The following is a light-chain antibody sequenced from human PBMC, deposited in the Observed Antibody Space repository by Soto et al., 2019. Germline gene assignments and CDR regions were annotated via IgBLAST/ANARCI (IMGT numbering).Light chain of an antibody. CDR2: EVS. CDR1: SSDVGGYNY. V-gene: IGLV2-14*01. CDR3: SSCTGSTTYV. J-gene: IGLJ1*01. Sequence: QSVLTQPASVSGSPGQSITISCTGTSSDVGGYNYVSWYQQHPGKAPKLMISEVSNRPSGISNRFSGSKSGNTASLTISGLQADDEADYYCSSCTGSTTYVFGTGTKVTVL.